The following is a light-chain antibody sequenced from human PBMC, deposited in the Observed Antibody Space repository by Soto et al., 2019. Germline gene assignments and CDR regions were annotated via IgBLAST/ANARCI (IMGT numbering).Light chain of an antibody. CDR2: GAS. CDR1: QSVTSNY. J-gene: IGKJ1*01. Sequence: EILLTQSPGTLSLSPGERATLSCRASQSVTSNYLAWYQLKPGQAPRLLIYGASTRAAGIPDRFSGSGSGTDFTLTISRLDPEDFAVYFCQQYGSSPRTFGQGTKVDIK. CDR3: QQYGSSPRT. V-gene: IGKV3-20*01.